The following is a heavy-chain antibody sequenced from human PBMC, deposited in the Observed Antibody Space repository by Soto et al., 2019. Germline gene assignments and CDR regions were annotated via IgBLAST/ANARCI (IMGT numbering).Heavy chain of an antibody. CDR2: ISSSSSYI. D-gene: IGHD2-21*02. Sequence: LRLSCAASGFTFSSYSMNWVRQAPGKGLEWVSSISSSSSYIYYADSVKGRFTISRDNAKNSVSLQMNSLRDEDTAVYYCAREETAWPLAYGLDVWGQGTTVTVSS. V-gene: IGHV3-21*01. J-gene: IGHJ6*02. CDR1: GFTFSSYS. CDR3: AREETAWPLAYGLDV.